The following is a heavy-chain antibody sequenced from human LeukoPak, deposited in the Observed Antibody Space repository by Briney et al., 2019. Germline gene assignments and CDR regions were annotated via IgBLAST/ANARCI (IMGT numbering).Heavy chain of an antibody. CDR3: ARDRGNVDIVATIGSYFDY. V-gene: IGHV3-33*01. CDR1: GFTFSSYG. J-gene: IGHJ4*02. CDR2: IWYDGSNK. D-gene: IGHD5-12*01. Sequence: PGGSLRLSCAASGFTFSSYGMHWVRQAPGKGLEWVAVIWYDGSNKYYADSVKGRFTISRDNSKNTLYLQMNSLRAEDTAVHYCARDRGNVDIVATIGSYFDYWGQGTLVTVSS.